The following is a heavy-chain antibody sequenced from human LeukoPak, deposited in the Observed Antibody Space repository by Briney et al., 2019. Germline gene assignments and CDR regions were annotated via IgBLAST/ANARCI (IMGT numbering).Heavy chain of an antibody. CDR3: ARDEWDYYDSSGYLSWDY. J-gene: IGHJ4*02. Sequence: ASVKVSCKASGYTFTSYGISWVRQAPGQGLEWRGWISAYNGNTNYAQKLQGRVTMTTDTSTSTAYMELRSLRSDDTAVYYCARDEWDYYDSSGYLSWDYWGQGTLVTVSS. V-gene: IGHV1-18*01. CDR1: GYTFTSYG. CDR2: ISAYNGNT. D-gene: IGHD3-22*01.